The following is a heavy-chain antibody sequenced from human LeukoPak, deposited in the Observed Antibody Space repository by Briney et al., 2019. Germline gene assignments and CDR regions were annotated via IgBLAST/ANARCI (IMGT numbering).Heavy chain of an antibody. Sequence: GGSLRLSCAASGFTFSSYAMSWVRQAPGKGLEWVSAISGSGGTTYYADSVKGRFTISRDNSKNTLYLQMNSLRAEDTAVYYCARVEYQLPRGAFDIWGQGTMVTVSS. V-gene: IGHV3-23*01. J-gene: IGHJ3*02. D-gene: IGHD2-2*01. CDR3: ARVEYQLPRGAFDI. CDR2: ISGSGGTT. CDR1: GFTFSSYA.